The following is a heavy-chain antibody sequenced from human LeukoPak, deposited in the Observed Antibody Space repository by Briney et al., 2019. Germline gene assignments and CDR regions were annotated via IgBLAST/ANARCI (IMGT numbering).Heavy chain of an antibody. J-gene: IGHJ6*02. CDR2: ISYDGSNK. CDR3: ARDRGLYPYYYYGMDV. V-gene: IGHV3-30-3*01. CDR1: GFTFSSYA. D-gene: IGHD2-2*02. Sequence: GRSLRLSCAASGFTFSSYAMHWVRQAPGKGLEWVAVISYDGSNKYYADSVKGRFTISRDNSKNTLYLQMNSLRAEDTAVYYCARDRGLYPYYYYGMDVWGQGTTVTVSS.